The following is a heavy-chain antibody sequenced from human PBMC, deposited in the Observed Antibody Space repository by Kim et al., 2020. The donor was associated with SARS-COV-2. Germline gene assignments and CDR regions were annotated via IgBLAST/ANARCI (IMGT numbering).Heavy chain of an antibody. CDR2: IYSGGST. CDR3: ARDRREMATSYYYYGMDV. J-gene: IGHJ6*02. V-gene: IGHV3-53*01. CDR1: GFTVSSNY. D-gene: IGHD5-12*01. Sequence: GGSLRLSCAASGFTVSSNYMSWVRQAPGKGLEWVSVIYSGGSTYYADSVKGRFTISRDNSKNTLYLQMNSLRAEDTAVYYCARDRREMATSYYYYGMDVWGQGTTVTVSS.